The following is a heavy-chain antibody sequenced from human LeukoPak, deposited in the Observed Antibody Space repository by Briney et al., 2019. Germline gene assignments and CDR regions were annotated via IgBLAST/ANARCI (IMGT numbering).Heavy chain of an antibody. V-gene: IGHV3-48*03. CDR1: EFTFSSYE. CDR3: ARAVGAPWFDP. Sequence: GGSLRLSCAASEFTFSSYEMNWVRQAPGKGLEWVSYISSSGSTIYYADSVKGRFTISRDNAKHSLYLQMNSLRAEDTAVYYCARAVGAPWFDPWGQGTLVTVSS. CDR2: ISSSGSTI. J-gene: IGHJ5*02. D-gene: IGHD1-26*01.